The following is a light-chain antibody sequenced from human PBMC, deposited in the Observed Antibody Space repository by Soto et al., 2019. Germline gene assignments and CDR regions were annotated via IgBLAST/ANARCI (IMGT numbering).Light chain of an antibody. Sequence: DIQMTQSPSSLSASVGDRVTITCQASQDISNYLNWYQQKPGKAPKLLIYDASNLETGVPSRFSGSGSGTDFTFTISSVQPDDFATYYCQQYKSYPLTFGGGTKVDI. CDR2: DAS. V-gene: IGKV1-33*01. CDR3: QQYKSYPLT. J-gene: IGKJ4*01. CDR1: QDISNY.